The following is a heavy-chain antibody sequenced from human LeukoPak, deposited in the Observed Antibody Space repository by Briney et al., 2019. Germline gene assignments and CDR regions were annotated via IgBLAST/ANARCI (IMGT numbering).Heavy chain of an antibody. Sequence: PGRSLRLSCAASAFTFSSYAIHWVRQPPGKGLEWGAVISYDGRNKYYADSVKGRFTISRDNSKNTLYLQMNSLRAEDTAVYYCARDFYDFWSGYAYWGQGTLVTVSS. CDR2: ISYDGRNK. J-gene: IGHJ4*02. CDR3: ARDFYDFWSGYAY. D-gene: IGHD3-3*01. V-gene: IGHV3-30-3*01. CDR1: AFTFSSYA.